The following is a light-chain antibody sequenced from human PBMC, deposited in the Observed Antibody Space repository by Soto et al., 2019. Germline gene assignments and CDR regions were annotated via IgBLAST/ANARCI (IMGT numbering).Light chain of an antibody. V-gene: IGLV1-40*01. J-gene: IGLJ1*01. CDR2: GNS. CDR3: QSYDSSLRYV. Sequence: QSVLTQPPSVSGAPGQRVTISCTGSSSNIGAGYDVHWYQQLPGTAPKLLIYGNSNRPSGVPDRFSGPKAGTSASLTITWLRAEDGADYYCQSYDSSLRYVFGTGTKLTVL. CDR1: SSNIGAGYD.